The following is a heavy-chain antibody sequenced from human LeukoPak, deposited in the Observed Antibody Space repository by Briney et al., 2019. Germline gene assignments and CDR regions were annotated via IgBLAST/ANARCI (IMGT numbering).Heavy chain of an antibody. Sequence: GGSLRLSCVASGLTVSATCMDWVRQAPGKGLEWLSRINNDGSSTTYADSVKGRFTISRDNAQNTLYLQMDSLRAEDTAVYYCVYSGQGSSHWGEGYYSDTWGQGTLVTVSS. V-gene: IGHV3-74*01. J-gene: IGHJ4*02. CDR3: VYSGQGSSHWGEGYYSDT. CDR2: INNDGSST. CDR1: GLTVSATC. D-gene: IGHD7-27*01.